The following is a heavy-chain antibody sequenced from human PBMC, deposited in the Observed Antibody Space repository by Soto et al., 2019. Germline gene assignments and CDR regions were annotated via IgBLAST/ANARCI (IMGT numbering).Heavy chain of an antibody. V-gene: IGHV4-59*08. Sequence: SETLSLTCTVSGGSISSYYWSWIRQPPGKGLEGIGYIYYSGSTNYNPSLKSRVTISVDTSKNQFSLKLSSVTAADTAVYYCARVAAASYYMDVWGKGTTVTVSS. J-gene: IGHJ6*03. CDR3: ARVAAASYYMDV. D-gene: IGHD6-13*01. CDR2: IYYSGST. CDR1: GGSISSYY.